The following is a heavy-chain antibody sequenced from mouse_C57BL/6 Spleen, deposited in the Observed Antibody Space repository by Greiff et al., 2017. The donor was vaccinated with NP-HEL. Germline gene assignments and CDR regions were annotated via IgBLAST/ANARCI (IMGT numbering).Heavy chain of an antibody. J-gene: IGHJ2*01. CDR2: IYPGDGDT. D-gene: IGHD4-1*01. CDR3: LTGTGDY. Sequence: VQLQQSGPELVKPGASVKISCKASGYAFSSSWMNWVKQRPGKGLEWIGRIYPGDGDTNYNGKFKGKATLTADKSSSTAYMQLSSLTSDDSAVYFCLTGTGDYWGQGTTLTVSS. CDR1: GYAFSSSW. V-gene: IGHV1-82*01.